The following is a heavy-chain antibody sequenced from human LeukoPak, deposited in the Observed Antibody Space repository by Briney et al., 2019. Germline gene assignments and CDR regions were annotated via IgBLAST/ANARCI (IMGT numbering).Heavy chain of an antibody. Sequence: PGGSLRLSCEASGFTFDNYAMHWVRQAPGKRLEWVAVISYDGNREYYPDSVKGRFTISGDNSKNTLYLQMNSLRAEDTAVYYCARGRRITAWYSSGSVDYWGQGTLVTVSS. CDR3: ARGRRITAWYSSGSVDY. CDR1: GFTFDNYA. CDR2: ISYDGNRE. J-gene: IGHJ4*02. D-gene: IGHD6-19*01. V-gene: IGHV3-30-3*01.